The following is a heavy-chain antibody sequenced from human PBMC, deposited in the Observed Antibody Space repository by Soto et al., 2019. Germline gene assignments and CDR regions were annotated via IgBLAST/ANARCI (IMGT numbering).Heavy chain of an antibody. D-gene: IGHD3-10*01. CDR2: IIPLLGIA. V-gene: IGHV1-69*02. CDR1: GGTFSSYT. CDR3: ARTNRPGYNWFDP. J-gene: IGHJ5*02. Sequence: QVQLVQSGAEVKKPGSSVKVSCKASGGTFSSYTISWVRQAPGQGLEWMGRIIPLLGIANYAQKFQGRVTITADKSTSTAYMELSSLRSEDTAVYYCARTNRPGYNWFDPLGQGTLVTVSS.